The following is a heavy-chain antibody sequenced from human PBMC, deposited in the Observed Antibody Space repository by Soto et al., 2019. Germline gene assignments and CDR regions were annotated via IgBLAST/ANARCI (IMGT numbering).Heavy chain of an antibody. J-gene: IGHJ6*02. D-gene: IGHD2-2*01. CDR1: GFTFSSYE. Sequence: GGSLRLSCAASGFTFSSYEMNWVRQAPGKGLEWVSYISSSGSTIYYADSVKGRFTISRDNAKNSLYLQMNSLRAEDTAVYYCASLLGYCSSTSCNYYYYGMDVWGQGTTVTAP. CDR2: ISSSGSTI. V-gene: IGHV3-48*03. CDR3: ASLLGYCSSTSCNYYYYGMDV.